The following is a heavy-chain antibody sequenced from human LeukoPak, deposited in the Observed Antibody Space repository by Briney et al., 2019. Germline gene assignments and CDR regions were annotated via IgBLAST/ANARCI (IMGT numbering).Heavy chain of an antibody. CDR3: ARVAGWHWFDP. D-gene: IGHD6-19*01. CDR2: IRPSGENT. J-gene: IGHJ5*02. Sequence: PGGSLRLSCAASGFTFSSYDMTWVRQAPGRGLEWVSSIRPSGENTYYGDSVKGRFTISRDNSKNTVYLQMNNMRVDDTAVCYCARVAGWHWFDPWGQGTLVTVSS. V-gene: IGHV3-23*01. CDR1: GFTFSSYD.